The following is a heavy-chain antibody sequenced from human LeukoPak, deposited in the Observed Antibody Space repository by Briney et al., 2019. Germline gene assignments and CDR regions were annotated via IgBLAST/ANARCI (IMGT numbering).Heavy chain of an antibody. D-gene: IGHD5-12*01. Sequence: PGGSLRPSCAVSRFTHCNYLTHWAGQIPGKGLVWVSRISSDESSTNYRDSVKGRFTISRDNARNTLYLQMNGLRAEDTAVYYSTRGINGYALGFDCRGKGALVTVSS. J-gene: IGHJ4*02. CDR2: ISSDESST. CDR1: RFTHCNYL. V-gene: IGHV3-74*01. CDR3: TRGINGYALGFDC.